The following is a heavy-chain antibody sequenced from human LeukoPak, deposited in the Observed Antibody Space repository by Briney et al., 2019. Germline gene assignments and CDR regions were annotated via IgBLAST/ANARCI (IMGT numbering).Heavy chain of an antibody. J-gene: IGHJ3*02. CDR2: IYYSGST. V-gene: IGHV4-59*08. Sequence: KPSETLSLTCTVSGGSISSYYWSWIRQPPGKGLEWIGYIYYSGSTNYNPSLKSRVTISVDTSKNQFSLKLSSVTAADTAVYYCARHAWTAAGHDAFDIWGQGTMVTVSS. CDR1: GGSISSYY. CDR3: ARHAWTAAGHDAFDI. D-gene: IGHD6-13*01.